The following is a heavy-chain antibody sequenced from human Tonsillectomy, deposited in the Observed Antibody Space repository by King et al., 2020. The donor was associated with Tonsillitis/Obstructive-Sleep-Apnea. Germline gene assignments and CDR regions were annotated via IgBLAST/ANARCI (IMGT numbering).Heavy chain of an antibody. CDR1: GFTFSSYA. D-gene: IGHD3-16*01. Sequence: VQLVESGGGVVQPGRSLRLSCASSGFTFSSYAMHWVRQAPGKGREWVAVISYDGRNKYYADPVKGRFTISRDNSKKHLYLQMNSLRAEDTAVYYCARGADYMDVWGKGTTVTVSS. CDR3: ARGADYMDV. CDR2: ISYDGRNK. J-gene: IGHJ6*03. V-gene: IGHV3-30*01.